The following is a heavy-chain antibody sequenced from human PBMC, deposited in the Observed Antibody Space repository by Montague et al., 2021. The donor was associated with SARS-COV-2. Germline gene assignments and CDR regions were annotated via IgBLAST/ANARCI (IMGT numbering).Heavy chain of an antibody. J-gene: IGHJ6*02. D-gene: IGHD1-1*01. CDR1: GDSVSSNSAT. Sequence: CAISGDSVSSNSATWNWVRQSPSGGLEWLGRTYYRSKWYNDYAVXVRGRVTINPDTSKNQFSLKLNSVTPEDTAIYYCTSGREGNYNVMDVWGQGTTVTVSS. CDR2: TYYRSKWYN. V-gene: IGHV6-1*01. CDR3: TSGREGNYNVMDV.